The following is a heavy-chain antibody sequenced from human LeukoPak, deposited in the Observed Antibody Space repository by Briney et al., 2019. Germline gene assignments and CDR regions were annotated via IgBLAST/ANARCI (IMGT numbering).Heavy chain of an antibody. CDR2: IKQDGSEK. CDR3: AREVRAADYYYYGMDV. D-gene: IGHD6-13*01. J-gene: IGHJ6*02. V-gene: IGHV3-7*01. Sequence: GGSLRLSCAASGFTFSSYWMSWVRQAPGKGLEWVANIKQDGSEKYYVDSVKGRFTISRDNAKNSLYLQMNSLRAEDTAVYYCAREVRAADYYYYGMDVWGQGTTVTVSS. CDR1: GFTFSSYW.